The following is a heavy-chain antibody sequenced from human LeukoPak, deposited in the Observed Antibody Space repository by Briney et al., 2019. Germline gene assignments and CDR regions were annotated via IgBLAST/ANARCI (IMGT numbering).Heavy chain of an antibody. D-gene: IGHD6-13*01. V-gene: IGHV3-21*04. CDR2: ISNSGSYV. CDR3: AKGSSSWYYYYGMDV. Sequence: GGSLRLSCAASEFTFSSYSMNWVRQAPGKGLEWVSSISNSGSYVYYADSVKGRFTISRDNAKNSLYLQMNSLRAEDTAVYYCAKGSSSWYYYYGMDVWGQGTTVAVSS. J-gene: IGHJ6*02. CDR1: EFTFSSYS.